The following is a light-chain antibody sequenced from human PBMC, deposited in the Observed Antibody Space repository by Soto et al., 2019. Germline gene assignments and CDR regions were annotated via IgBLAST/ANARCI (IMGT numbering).Light chain of an antibody. J-gene: IGLJ1*01. CDR1: GSDVGGYDY. V-gene: IGLV2-14*01. CDR2: GVN. CDR3: SSSTTCISRPV. Sequence: QSVLTQPASVSGSPGQSITISCTGSGSDVGGYDYVSWYQQHPGKAPKLVLYGVNNRPSGVSNRFSGSKSGHTASLTISGLQAEDEAEYYRSSSTTCISRPVFGAGTKVTVL.